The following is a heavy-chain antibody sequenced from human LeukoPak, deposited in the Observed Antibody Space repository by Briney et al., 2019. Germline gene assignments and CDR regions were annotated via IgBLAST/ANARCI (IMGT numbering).Heavy chain of an antibody. CDR2: IFTSGSS. V-gene: IGHV4-4*07. CDR1: GGSITSDY. CDR3: SRGGANDL. D-gene: IGHD4/OR15-4a*01. J-gene: IGHJ5*02. Sequence: SETLSLTCTVSGGSITSDYWSWIRQPAGKGLEWIGRIFTSGSSTYSPSLKSRVTMSLDTSKNQFSLNLSSVTAADTAVYFCSRGGANDLWGQGTLVTVSS.